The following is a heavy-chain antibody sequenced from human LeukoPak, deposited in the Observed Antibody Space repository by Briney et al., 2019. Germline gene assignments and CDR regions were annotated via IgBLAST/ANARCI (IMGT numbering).Heavy chain of an antibody. V-gene: IGHV3-7*01. D-gene: IGHD3-22*01. Sequence: PGGSLRLSCAASGFTFSSYSMSWVRQAPGKGLEWVANIKQDGSEKYYVDSVKGRFSISRDNAKNSLYLQMNSLRAEDTAVYYCARGPPYYYDSSGYLDYWGQGTLVTVSS. CDR2: IKQDGSEK. J-gene: IGHJ4*02. CDR3: ARGPPYYYDSSGYLDY. CDR1: GFTFSSYS.